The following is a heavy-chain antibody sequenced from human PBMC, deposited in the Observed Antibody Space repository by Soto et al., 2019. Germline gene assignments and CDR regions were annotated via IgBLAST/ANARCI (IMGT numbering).Heavy chain of an antibody. Sequence: QVQLQESGPGLVKPSQTLSLTCTVSGGSISSGGYYWSWIRQHPGKGLEWIGYINYIGRAYYHPSLKSRVTISVDTSRNQLSLKLTSVTAADTAVYYCAIVLLVGPTEYPSWGQGTLVTVSS. D-gene: IGHD1-26*01. J-gene: IGHJ5*02. CDR2: INYIGRA. V-gene: IGHV4-31*03. CDR3: AIVLLVGPTEYPS. CDR1: GGSISSGGYY.